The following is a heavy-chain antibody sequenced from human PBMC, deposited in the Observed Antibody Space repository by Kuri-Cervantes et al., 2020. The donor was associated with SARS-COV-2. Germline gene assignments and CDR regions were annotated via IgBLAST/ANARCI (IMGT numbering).Heavy chain of an antibody. CDR1: GFTVSSYY. J-gene: IGHJ6*02. V-gene: IGHV3-66*02. CDR3: ARVEVAGMSYGMDV. Sequence: GGSLRLSCAASGFTVSSYYMSWVRQAPGKGLEWVSVIYSGGSTYYADSVKGRFTISRDNSKNTLYLQMNSLRAEDTAVYYCARVEVAGMSYGMDVWGQGTTVTVSS. D-gene: IGHD6-19*01. CDR2: IYSGGST.